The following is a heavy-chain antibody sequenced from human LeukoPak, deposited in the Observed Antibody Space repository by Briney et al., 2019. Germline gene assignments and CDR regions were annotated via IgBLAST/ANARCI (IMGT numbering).Heavy chain of an antibody. Sequence: PSDTLSLTCTVSGGSISSYYWSWIRQPPGKGLEWIGYIHTSGSTNYNPPLKSRVTISVDTSKNQFSLKLSSVTAADTAVYYCARRRTLGVSGGCCWFDPWGQGTLVTVSS. CDR2: IHTSGST. D-gene: IGHD3-16*01. CDR1: GGSISSYY. J-gene: IGHJ5*02. CDR3: ARRRTLGVSGGCCWFDP. V-gene: IGHV4-4*09.